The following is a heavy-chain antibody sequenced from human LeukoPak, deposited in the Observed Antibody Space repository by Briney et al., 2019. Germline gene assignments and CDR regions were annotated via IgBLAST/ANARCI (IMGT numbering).Heavy chain of an antibody. Sequence: TGGSLRLSCAASGFSFDDYAMHWVRQVPGKGLEWVSGISWNSGSIGYADSVKGRFTISRDNAKNSLYLQMNSLRAEDTALYYCAKPAHCSSVSCPLDYWGQGILVTVSS. V-gene: IGHV3-9*01. J-gene: IGHJ4*02. CDR3: AKPAHCSSVSCPLDY. CDR1: GFSFDDYA. D-gene: IGHD2-2*01. CDR2: ISWNSGSI.